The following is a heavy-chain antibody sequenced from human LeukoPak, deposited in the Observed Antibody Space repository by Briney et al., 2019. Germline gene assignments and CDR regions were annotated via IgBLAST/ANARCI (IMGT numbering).Heavy chain of an antibody. CDR1: EFTFSRYS. Sequence: KSGGSLRLSCAASEFTFSRYSMNWVRQAPGKGLEWVSSISTSSSYMFYAASVKGRFTISRDNAKNSLYLQMNSLRADDTAVYYCARTTDYSSGFDYWGQGTLVTVSS. J-gene: IGHJ4*02. V-gene: IGHV3-21*01. CDR2: ISTSSSYM. D-gene: IGHD6-19*01. CDR3: ARTTDYSSGFDY.